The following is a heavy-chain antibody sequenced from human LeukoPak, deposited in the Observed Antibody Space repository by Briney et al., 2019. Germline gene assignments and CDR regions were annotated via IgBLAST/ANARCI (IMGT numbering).Heavy chain of an antibody. CDR3: ARYSGTYRDY. Sequence: PGGSLRLSCAASGFTFSRHNMNGVRQAPGKGGEWVSSISSGSTSTFYADSVKGRFTISRDNAKNSLYLQMDSLRAEDTALYYCARYSGTYRDYWGQGTLVTVSS. J-gene: IGHJ4*02. CDR2: ISSGSTST. V-gene: IGHV3-21*01. D-gene: IGHD1-26*01. CDR1: GFTFSRHN.